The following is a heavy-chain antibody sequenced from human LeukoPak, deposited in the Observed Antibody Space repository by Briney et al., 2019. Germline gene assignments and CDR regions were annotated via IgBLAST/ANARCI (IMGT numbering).Heavy chain of an antibody. V-gene: IGHV4-39*01. J-gene: IGHJ4*02. Sequence: SETLSLTCTVSGGSISSSSYYWGWIRQPPGKGLEWIGSIYYSGSTYYNPSLKSRVTISVDTSKNQFSLKLSSVTAADTAVYYCARQRISIAAFSVWRGKYYFDYWGQGTLVTVSS. CDR3: ARQRISIAAFSVWRGKYYFDY. CDR1: GGSISSSSYY. CDR2: IYYSGST. D-gene: IGHD6-25*01.